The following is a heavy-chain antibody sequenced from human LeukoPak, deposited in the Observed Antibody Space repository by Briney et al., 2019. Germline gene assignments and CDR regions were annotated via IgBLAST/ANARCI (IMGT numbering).Heavy chain of an antibody. CDR1: GGSINSYY. D-gene: IGHD6-13*01. CDR2: IYYSGST. Sequence: SETLPLTCTVSGGSINSYYWSWIRQPPGKGLEWIGYIYYSGSTNYNPSLKSRVTISVDTSKNQFSLKLSSVTAADTAVYYCARDSSSWSSGPYYYGMDVWGQGTTVTVSS. V-gene: IGHV4-59*12. CDR3: ARDSSSWSSGPYYYGMDV. J-gene: IGHJ6*02.